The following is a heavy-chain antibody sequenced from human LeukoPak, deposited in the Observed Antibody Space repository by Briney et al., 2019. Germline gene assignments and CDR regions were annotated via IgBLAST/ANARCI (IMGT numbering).Heavy chain of an antibody. CDR1: VGTFSSYA. CDR3: ARVIVGATGYYFDY. Sequence: SVKVSCKASVGTFSSYAISWVRQAPGQGLEWMGRIIPILGIANYAQKFQGRVTITADKSTSTAYMELSSLRSEDTAVYYCARVIVGATGYYFDYWGQGTLVTVSS. CDR2: IIPILGIA. D-gene: IGHD1-26*01. V-gene: IGHV1-69*04. J-gene: IGHJ4*02.